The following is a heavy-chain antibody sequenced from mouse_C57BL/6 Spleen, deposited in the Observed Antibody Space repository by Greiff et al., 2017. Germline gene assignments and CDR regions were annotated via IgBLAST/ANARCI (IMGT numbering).Heavy chain of an antibody. J-gene: IGHJ4*01. V-gene: IGHV1-69*01. CDR2: IDPSDSYT. D-gene: IGHD3-2*02. Sequence: QVQLQQPGAELVMPGASVKLSCKASGYTFTSYWMHWVKQRPGQGLEWIGEIDPSDSYTNYNQKFKGKSTLTVDKSSSTAYMQLSSLTSEDSAVYYWATKTAQGNYARDYWGQGTSVTVSS. CDR3: ATKTAQGNYARDY. CDR1: GYTFTSYW.